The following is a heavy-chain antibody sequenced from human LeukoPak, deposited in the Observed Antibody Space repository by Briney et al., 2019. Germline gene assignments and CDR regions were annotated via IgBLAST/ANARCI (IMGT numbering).Heavy chain of an antibody. CDR2: MYYSGGT. J-gene: IGHJ4*02. D-gene: IGHD5-24*01. CDR3: TRRCKDAYTLYCFEH. Sequence: SETLSLTCSVAGGSINSYYWSWIRQPPGKGLEWIGHMYYSGGTNYNPSLKSRVTISVDTSKNQFSLKLSSVTAADTAVYYCTRRCKDAYTLYCFEHWGQRTLVTVSS. V-gene: IGHV4-59*01. CDR1: GGSINSYY.